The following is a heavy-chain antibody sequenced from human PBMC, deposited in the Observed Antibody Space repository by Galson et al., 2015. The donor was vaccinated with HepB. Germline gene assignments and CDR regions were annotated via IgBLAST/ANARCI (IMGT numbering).Heavy chain of an antibody. D-gene: IGHD1-7*01. CDR2: ISAYNGDT. Sequence: SVKVPCKASGYTFTTYGISWVRQAPGQGLEWMGWISAYNGDTNYAHKVQGRVTMTTDRSTNTAHMELSSLRSDDTAVYYCARGTPHWELAPGDYWGQGTRVTVSS. V-gene: IGHV1-18*01. J-gene: IGHJ4*02. CDR3: ARGTPHWELAPGDY. CDR1: GYTFTTYG.